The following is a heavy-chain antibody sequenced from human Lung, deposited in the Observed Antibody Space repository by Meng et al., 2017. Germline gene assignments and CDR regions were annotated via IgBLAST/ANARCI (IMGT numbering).Heavy chain of an antibody. D-gene: IGHD4-11*01. J-gene: IGHJ4*02. Sequence: QVQLQQWVAGLLKPSETLSLTCVVPGGPFSDYYWSWIRQPPGKGLEWIGEINHSGSTNYNPSLESRATISVDTSQNNLSLKLSSVTAADSAVYYCARGPTTMAHDFDYWGQGTLVTVSS. CDR2: INHSGST. V-gene: IGHV4-34*01. CDR1: GGPFSDYY. CDR3: ARGPTTMAHDFDY.